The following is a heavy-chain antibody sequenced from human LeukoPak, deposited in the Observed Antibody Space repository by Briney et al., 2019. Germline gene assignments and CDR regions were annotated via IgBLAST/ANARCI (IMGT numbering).Heavy chain of an antibody. J-gene: IGHJ4*02. CDR2: LSGSGTYT. CDR1: GFTFSTYA. V-gene: IGHV3-23*01. CDR3: AKDPHYYGSGDFDY. Sequence: PGGSLRLSCAASGFTFSTYAMNWVRQAPGKGLEWVSGLSGSGTYTYYADSVKGRFTISRDNSKNTLYLQMNSLRAEDTAVYYCAKDPHYYGSGDFDYWGQGTLVTVSS. D-gene: IGHD3-10*01.